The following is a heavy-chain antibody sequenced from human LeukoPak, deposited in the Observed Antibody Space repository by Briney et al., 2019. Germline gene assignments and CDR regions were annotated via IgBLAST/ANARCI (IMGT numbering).Heavy chain of an antibody. Sequence: GGSLRLSCAASGFTFSSYGMHWARQAPGKGLEWVAFIRYDGSNKYYADSVKGRFTISRDNSKNTLYLQMNSLRAEDTAVYYCAKDRFLMNNYMDVWGKGTTVTVSS. CDR2: IRYDGSNK. J-gene: IGHJ6*03. CDR3: AKDRFLMNNYMDV. D-gene: IGHD1/OR15-1a*01. V-gene: IGHV3-30*02. CDR1: GFTFSSYG.